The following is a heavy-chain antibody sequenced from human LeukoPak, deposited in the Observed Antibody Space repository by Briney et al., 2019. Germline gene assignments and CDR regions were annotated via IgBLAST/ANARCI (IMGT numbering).Heavy chain of an antibody. Sequence: GESLKISCKGSGYSFTSYWIGWVRQMPGKGLEWMGIIYPGDSDTRYSPSFQGQVTISADKSISTAYLQWSSLKASDTATYYCARLGYCSSTSCLHKDWFDPWGQGTLVTVSS. CDR2: IYPGDSDT. CDR1: GYSFTSYW. D-gene: IGHD2-2*01. V-gene: IGHV5-51*01. J-gene: IGHJ5*02. CDR3: ARLGYCSSTSCLHKDWFDP.